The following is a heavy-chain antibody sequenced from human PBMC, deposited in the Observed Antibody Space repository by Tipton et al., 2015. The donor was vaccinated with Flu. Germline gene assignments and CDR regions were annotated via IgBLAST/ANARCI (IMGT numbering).Heavy chain of an antibody. CDR1: GFSVSSNY. Sequence: SLRLSCAASGFSVSSNYMSWVRQAPGKGLEWVSVIYSGGSTYYADSVKGRFTISRDNSKNTLYLQMNSLRAEDTAVYYCARDGLWFGELSLWGQGTLVTVSS. V-gene: IGHV3-66*02. CDR3: ARDGLWFGELSL. CDR2: IYSGGST. J-gene: IGHJ4*02. D-gene: IGHD3-10*01.